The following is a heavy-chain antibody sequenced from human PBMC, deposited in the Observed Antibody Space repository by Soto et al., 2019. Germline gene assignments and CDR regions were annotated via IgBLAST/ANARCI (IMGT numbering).Heavy chain of an antibody. D-gene: IGHD3-16*01. CDR1: AYTFDRYG. CDR3: ARMIFGAVLGPFDY. Sequence: QVQLVQSAAEVKTPGASMKVSCKASAYTFDRYGISWVRQAPGQGLEWMGWINVVNGVTNYARNFQVRVYMTTDASTSSAYMELKSLRCDDTAVYYCARMIFGAVLGPFDYWGQGTLVTVSS. CDR2: INVVNGVT. J-gene: IGHJ4*02. V-gene: IGHV1-18*01.